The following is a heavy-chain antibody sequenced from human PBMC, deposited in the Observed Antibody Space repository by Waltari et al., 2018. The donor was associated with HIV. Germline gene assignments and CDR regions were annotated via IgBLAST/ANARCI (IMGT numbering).Heavy chain of an antibody. J-gene: IGHJ4*02. CDR1: GYTFTSYD. D-gene: IGHD3-3*01. V-gene: IGHV1-8*01. Sequence: QVQLVQSGAEVKKPGASVKVSCKASGYTFTSYDVNWVRQATGQGLEWMGWMNTNSYNTVYAQKFQGRVTMTMNTSISTAYMELSSLRSEDTAVYYCARHKSGYNDNWGQGTLVTVSS. CDR3: ARHKSGYNDN. CDR2: MNTNSYNT.